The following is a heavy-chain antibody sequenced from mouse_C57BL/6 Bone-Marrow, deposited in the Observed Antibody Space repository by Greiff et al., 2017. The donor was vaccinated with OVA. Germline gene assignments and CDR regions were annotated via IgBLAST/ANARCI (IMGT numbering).Heavy chain of an antibody. CDR3: ARDPLSIDY. Sequence: VKLMESGPGLVAPSQSLSITCTVSGFSLTSYAISWVRQPPGKGLEWLGVIWTGGGTNYNSALKSRPSISKDNSKSQVFLNMNSQQSDDTDRYYCARDPLSIDYWGQGTSVTVAA. J-gene: IGHJ4*01. V-gene: IGHV2-9-1*01. CDR1: GFSLTSYA. CDR2: IWTGGGT.